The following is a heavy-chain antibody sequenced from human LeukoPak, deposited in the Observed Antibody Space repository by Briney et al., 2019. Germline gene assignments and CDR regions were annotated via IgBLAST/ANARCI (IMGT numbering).Heavy chain of an antibody. V-gene: IGHV4-39*01. J-gene: IGHJ4*02. CDR1: GGSISSSSYY. Sequence: SETLSLTCTVSGGSISSSSYYWGWIRQPPGKGLEWIGSIYYSGSTYYNPSLKSRVTISVDTSKNQFSLKLSSVTAADTAVYYCARVWGSQRRVDYWGQGTLVTVSS. CDR2: IYYSGST. CDR3: ARVWGSQRRVDY. D-gene: IGHD3-16*01.